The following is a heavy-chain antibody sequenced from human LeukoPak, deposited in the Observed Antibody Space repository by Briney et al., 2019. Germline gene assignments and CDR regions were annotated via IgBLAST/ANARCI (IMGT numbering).Heavy chain of an antibody. Sequence: SETLSLTCAVYGGSFSDYYWSWIRQPPGKGLEWIGEINHSGTTVYSPSLKSRLTISLDTSKNQFSLKLTSVTAADTAVYYCARDFDTSGYYFHYWGQGTLVTVSS. CDR1: GGSFSDYY. D-gene: IGHD3-22*01. V-gene: IGHV4-34*01. J-gene: IGHJ4*02. CDR3: ARDFDTSGYYFHY. CDR2: INHSGTT.